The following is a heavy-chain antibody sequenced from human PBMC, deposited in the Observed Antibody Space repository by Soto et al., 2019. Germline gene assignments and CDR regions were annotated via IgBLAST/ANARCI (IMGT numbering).Heavy chain of an antibody. V-gene: IGHV4-30-4*01. CDR1: GGSISSGDYY. J-gene: IGHJ6*02. CDR2: IYYSGST. Sequence: SETLSLTCTVSGGSISSGDYYWSWIRQPPGKGLEWIGYIYYSGSTYYNPSLKSRVTISVDTSKNQFSLKLSSVTAADSAVYYCARDPPLSGMDVWGQGTTVTVSS. CDR3: ARDPPLSGMDV.